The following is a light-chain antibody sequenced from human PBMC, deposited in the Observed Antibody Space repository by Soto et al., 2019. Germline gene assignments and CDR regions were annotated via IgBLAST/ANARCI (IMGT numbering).Light chain of an antibody. J-gene: IGKJ2*01. CDR3: QERSKWPLYT. V-gene: IGKV3-15*01. Sequence: EMVMTQSPAILSVSPGERASLSCRASQSVGSKLLCYQHKPGQPPRLLIYGASARATGIPATFSGSGSGTEFTLTISSLQPEDSVIYYCQERSKWPLYTFGQGTKLEIK. CDR2: GAS. CDR1: QSVGSK.